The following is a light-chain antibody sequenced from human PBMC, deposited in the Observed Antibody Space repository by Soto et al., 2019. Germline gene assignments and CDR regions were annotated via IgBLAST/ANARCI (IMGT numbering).Light chain of an antibody. Sequence: ETVMTQSPVTLSAYPGDRATVSCRASQSVSIKVAWYQQKPGQAPRLLIYGASTRATGSPARFSGSGSGTEFTLTITSLQPEDFAVYYCQQYNYLITFGQGTRLEIK. V-gene: IGKV3-15*01. CDR3: QQYNYLIT. CDR1: QSVSIK. J-gene: IGKJ5*01. CDR2: GAS.